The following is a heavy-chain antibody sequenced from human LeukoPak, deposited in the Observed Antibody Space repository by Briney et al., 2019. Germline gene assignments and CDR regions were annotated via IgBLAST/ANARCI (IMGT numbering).Heavy chain of an antibody. J-gene: IGHJ5*02. V-gene: IGHV3-30*18. Sequence: GGSLRLSCAASGFTFSSYGMHWVRQAPGKGLEWVAVISYDGSNKYYADSVKGRFTISRDNSKNTLYLQMNSLRAEDTAVYYCAKFFSGWFDPWGQGTLVTVSS. CDR2: ISYDGSNK. CDR3: AKFFSGWFDP. CDR1: GFTFSSYG. D-gene: IGHD2/OR15-2a*01.